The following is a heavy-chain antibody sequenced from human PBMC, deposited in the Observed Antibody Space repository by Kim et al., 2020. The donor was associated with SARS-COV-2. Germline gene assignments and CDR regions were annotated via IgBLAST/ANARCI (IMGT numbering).Heavy chain of an antibody. CDR2: INHSGST. D-gene: IGHD5-12*01. Sequence: SETLSLTCAVYGGSFSGYYWSWIRQPPGKGLEWIGEINHSGSTNYNPSLKSRVTISVDTSKNQFSLKLSSVTAADTAVYYCASNGYNLPYWGQGTLVTVSS. CDR3: ASNGYNLPY. V-gene: IGHV4-34*01. CDR1: GGSFSGYY. J-gene: IGHJ4*02.